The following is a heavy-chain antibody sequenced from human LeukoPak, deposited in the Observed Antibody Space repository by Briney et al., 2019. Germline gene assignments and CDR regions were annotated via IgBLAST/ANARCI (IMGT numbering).Heavy chain of an antibody. Sequence: SVKVSCKASGGTFSSYAISWVRQAPGQGLEWMGRIIPIFGTANYAQKFQGRVTITTDESTSTAYMELSSLRSEDTAVYYCARDYDFWSAPSGAFDIWGQGTMVTVSS. CDR1: GGTFSSYA. V-gene: IGHV1-69*05. CDR2: IIPIFGTA. D-gene: IGHD3-3*01. CDR3: ARDYDFWSAPSGAFDI. J-gene: IGHJ3*02.